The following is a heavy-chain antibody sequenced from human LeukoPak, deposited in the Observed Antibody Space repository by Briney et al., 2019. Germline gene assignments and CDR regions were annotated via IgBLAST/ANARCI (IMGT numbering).Heavy chain of an antibody. CDR1: GGSISSYY. CDR2: IYSSGNT. Sequence: PSETLSLTCTVSGGSISSYYRSWIRQPAGKGLEWIGRIYSSGNTNYNPSLKSRLTMSVDTSKTQFSLKLSSVTAADTAVYYCARDQFLGYCSSTSCSNWFDPWGQGTLVTVSS. D-gene: IGHD2-2*01. V-gene: IGHV4-4*07. CDR3: ARDQFLGYCSSTSCSNWFDP. J-gene: IGHJ5*02.